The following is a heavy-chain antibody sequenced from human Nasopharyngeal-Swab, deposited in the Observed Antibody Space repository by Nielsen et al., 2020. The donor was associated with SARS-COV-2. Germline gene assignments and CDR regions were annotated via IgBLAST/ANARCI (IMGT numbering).Heavy chain of an antibody. D-gene: IGHD3-10*01. CDR3: ARDFQNYYGSGSYPWDY. CDR2: ISAYNGNT. CDR1: GYTFTSYG. Sequence: ASVKVSCKASGYTFTSYGISWVRQAPGQGLEWMGWISAYNGNTNYAQKLQGRVTMTTDTSTSTAYMELSSLRSEDTAVYYCARDFQNYYGSGSYPWDYWGQGTLVTVSS. V-gene: IGHV1-18*01. J-gene: IGHJ4*02.